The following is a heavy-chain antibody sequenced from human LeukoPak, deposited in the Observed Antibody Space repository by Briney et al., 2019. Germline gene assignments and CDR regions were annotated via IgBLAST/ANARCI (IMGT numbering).Heavy chain of an antibody. D-gene: IGHD6-13*01. CDR1: GYTFTGYY. V-gene: IGHV1-2*02. CDR3: ARVSSSPLTGGKFSEWFDP. CDR2: INPNSGGT. Sequence: ASVKVSCEASGYTFTGYYMHWVRQAPGQGLEWRGWINPNSGGTNYAQKFQGRVTMTRDTSISTAYMELSRLRSDDTAVYYCARVSSSPLTGGKFSEWFDPWGQGTLVTVSS. J-gene: IGHJ5*02.